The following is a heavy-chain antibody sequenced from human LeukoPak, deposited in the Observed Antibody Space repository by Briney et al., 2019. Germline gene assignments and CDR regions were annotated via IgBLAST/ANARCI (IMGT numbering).Heavy chain of an antibody. J-gene: IGHJ4*02. CDR2: IYYSGST. CDR3: ASIYGRIDY. V-gene: IGHV4-39*01. D-gene: IGHD2-15*01. CDR1: GGSISTNSYY. Sequence: SETLSLTCTVSGGSISTNSYYWGWIRQPPGKGLKWIGSIYYSGSTYYNPSLRSRVTISVNTSKNQFSLKLSSVTATDTAVYYCASIYGRIDYWGQGTLVTVSS.